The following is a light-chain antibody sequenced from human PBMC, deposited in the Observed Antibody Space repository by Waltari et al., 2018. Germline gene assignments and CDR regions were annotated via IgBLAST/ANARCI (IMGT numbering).Light chain of an antibody. CDR1: SGSIASNY. Sequence: NFVLTQPHSVSESPGKTVTISCTRSSGSIASNYVPWYQHRPGSSPTTFIYADNRRPSGVPDRFSGSIDRSSNSASLTISGLETEDEADYYCQSHDRGIFWVFGGGTKLTVL. J-gene: IGLJ3*02. V-gene: IGLV6-57*01. CDR3: QSHDRGIFWV. CDR2: ADN.